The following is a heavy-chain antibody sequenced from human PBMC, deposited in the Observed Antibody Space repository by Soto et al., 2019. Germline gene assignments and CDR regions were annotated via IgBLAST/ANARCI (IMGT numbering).Heavy chain of an antibody. CDR2: ISGSGVTT. J-gene: IGHJ4*02. D-gene: IGHD2-8*01. CDR3: ARGGVY. Sequence: PGGSLRLSCAASGFTFSSHEMNWVRQAPGKGLEWISYISGSGVTTYYADSVRGRFIVSRDNAQESLFLQMNSLRVEDTAIYCCARGGVYWGQGTLVTVSS. CDR1: GFTFSSHE. V-gene: IGHV3-48*03.